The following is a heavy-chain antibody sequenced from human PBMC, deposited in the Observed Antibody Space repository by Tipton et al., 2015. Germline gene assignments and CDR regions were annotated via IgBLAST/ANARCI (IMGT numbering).Heavy chain of an antibody. CDR1: GYIFTSFW. Sequence: QSGPEVKKPGESLKISCKGSGYIFTSFWIGWVRQMPGKGLEWMGTIYPGDSETRYNPSFQGRVTISADKSITPAYLRWRSLKASDTAMYYCVRRARRVGSHSYPYYFDYWGQGTLVPVSS. D-gene: IGHD1-26*01. CDR3: VRRARRVGSHSYPYYFDY. J-gene: IGHJ4*02. V-gene: IGHV5-51*01. CDR2: IYPGDSET.